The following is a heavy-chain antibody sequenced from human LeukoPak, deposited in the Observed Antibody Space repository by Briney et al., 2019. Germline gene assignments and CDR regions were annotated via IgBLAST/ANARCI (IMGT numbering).Heavy chain of an antibody. CDR1: GGSFSGYY. V-gene: IGHV4-34*01. D-gene: IGHD5-24*01. CDR3: VREGTEGGYNPFALAY. Sequence: SETLSLTCAVYGGSFSGYYWSWIRQPPGKGLEWIGEINHSGSTNYNPSLKSRVTISVDTSKNQFFLKLSSVTAADTAVYYCVREGTEGGYNPFALAYWGQGTLVTVSS. CDR2: INHSGST. J-gene: IGHJ4*02.